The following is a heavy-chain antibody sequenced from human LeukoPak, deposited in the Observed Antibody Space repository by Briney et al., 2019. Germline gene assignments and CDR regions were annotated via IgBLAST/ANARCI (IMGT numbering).Heavy chain of an antibody. CDR3: ARGFCSGGSCYSSYYYGMDV. V-gene: IGHV3-21*01. J-gene: IGHJ6*02. CDR2: ISSSSSYI. D-gene: IGHD2-15*01. CDR1: GFTFSSYA. Sequence: GGSLRLSCAASGFTFSSYAMSWVRQAPGKGLEWVSSISSSSSYIYYADSVKGRFTISRDNAKNSLYLQMNSLRAEDTAVYYCARGFCSGGSCYSSYYYGMDVWGQGTTVTVSS.